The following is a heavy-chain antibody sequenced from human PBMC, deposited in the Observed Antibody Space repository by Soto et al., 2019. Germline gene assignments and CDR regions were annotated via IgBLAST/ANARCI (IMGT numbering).Heavy chain of an antibody. CDR2: IYHSGST. CDR1: VGTIMSSKW. Sequence: SETLSLTCAVSVGTIMSSKWWNCVRQPPGKGLEWSGEIYHSGSTYYKPSLKSRVAMSVDASKIQFSLKLSSATAADTAVYYCARRDWSGSTSHFYFDYWGQGFLVTVSS. CDR3: ARRDWSGSTSHFYFDY. D-gene: IGHD3-9*01. V-gene: IGHV4-4*02. J-gene: IGHJ4*02.